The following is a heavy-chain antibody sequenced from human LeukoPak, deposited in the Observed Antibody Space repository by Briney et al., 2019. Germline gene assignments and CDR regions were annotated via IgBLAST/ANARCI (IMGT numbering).Heavy chain of an antibody. CDR1: GDSVSSRHYY. V-gene: IGHV4-39*02. CDR3: ARYSSGGEDWFDP. Sequence: SETLSLTCTVSGDSVSSRHYYWGWIRQPPGKGLEWIGSIYYSGSAYYNPSLKSRVAIFVDTSKNHFSLKLTSVTAADTAVYYCARYSSGGEDWFDPWGQGTLVTVPS. D-gene: IGHD4-11*01. J-gene: IGHJ5*02. CDR2: IYYSGSA.